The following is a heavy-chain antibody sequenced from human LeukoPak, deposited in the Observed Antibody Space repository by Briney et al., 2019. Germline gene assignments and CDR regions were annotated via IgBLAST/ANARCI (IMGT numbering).Heavy chain of an antibody. D-gene: IGHD2-2*01. CDR2: INPNSGGT. CDR3: ASPLYCSSTSCLSH. CDR1: GYTFTGYY. J-gene: IGHJ4*02. V-gene: IGHV1-2*02. Sequence: ASVKVSCKASGYTFTGYYMHWVRQAPGRGLEWMGWINPNSGGTNYAQKFQGRVTMTRDTSISTAYMELSRLRSDDTAVYYCASPLYCSSTSCLSHWGQGTLVTVSS.